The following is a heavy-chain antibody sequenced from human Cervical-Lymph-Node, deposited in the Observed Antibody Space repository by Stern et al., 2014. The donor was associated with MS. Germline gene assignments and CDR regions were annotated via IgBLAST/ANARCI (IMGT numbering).Heavy chain of an antibody. V-gene: IGHV4-39*01. D-gene: IGHD6-19*01. CDR1: GDSISHNTFY. J-gene: IGHJ2*01. CDR3: ARRGTGWPNWNFDL. CDR2: ISHGGPT. Sequence: QLHLQESGPGLVKPSETLSLTCTLSGDSISHNTFYWGFIRQPPGKGLEWIGSISHGGPTSSPPSLKGRAAFSVAPSKKQFSLKLIPVTAADTAVYYCARRGTGWPNWNFDLWGRGTLVTVSS.